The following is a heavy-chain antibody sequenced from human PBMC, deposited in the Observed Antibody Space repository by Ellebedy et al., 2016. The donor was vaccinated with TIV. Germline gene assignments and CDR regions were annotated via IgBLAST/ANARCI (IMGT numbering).Heavy chain of an antibody. CDR1: GYTFTNYA. CDR2: INAGNGDS. Sequence: ASVKVSXXVSGYTFTNYAIHWVRQAPGQSLEWMGWINAGNGDSQYSQRFQGRLTITADTSAKTASMELNSLRSEDTGVYFCASDGPFPGTGFFDNWGQGTLVIVSS. V-gene: IGHV1-3*01. J-gene: IGHJ4*02. D-gene: IGHD6-13*01. CDR3: ASDGPFPGTGFFDN.